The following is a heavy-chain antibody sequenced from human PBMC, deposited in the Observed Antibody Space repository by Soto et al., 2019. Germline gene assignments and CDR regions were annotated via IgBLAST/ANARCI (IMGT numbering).Heavy chain of an antibody. CDR3: ASPAYSSSWYSEGPNWFDP. CDR2: ISSSSSYI. J-gene: IGHJ5*02. CDR1: GFTFSSYS. D-gene: IGHD6-13*01. V-gene: IGHV3-21*01. Sequence: EVQLVESGGGLVKPGGSLRLSCAASGFTFSSYSMNWVRQAPGKGLEWVSSISSSSSYIYYADSVKGRFTISRDNAKNSLYLQMNSLRAEDTAVYYCASPAYSSSWYSEGPNWFDPWGQGTLVTVSS.